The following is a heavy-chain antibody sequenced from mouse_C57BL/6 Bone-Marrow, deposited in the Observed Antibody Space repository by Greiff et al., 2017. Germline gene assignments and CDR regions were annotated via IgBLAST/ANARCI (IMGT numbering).Heavy chain of an antibody. CDR3: AGGDYGSSYAMDY. D-gene: IGHD1-1*01. Sequence: EVQVVESGGGLVQPGGSLKLSCAASGFTFSDYGMAWVRQAPRKGPEWVAFISNLAYSIYYADTVTGRFTISRENAKNTLYLGMSSLRSEDTAMYYCAGGDYGSSYAMDYWGQGTSVTVSS. V-gene: IGHV5-15*01. CDR2: ISNLAYSI. CDR1: GFTFSDYG. J-gene: IGHJ4*01.